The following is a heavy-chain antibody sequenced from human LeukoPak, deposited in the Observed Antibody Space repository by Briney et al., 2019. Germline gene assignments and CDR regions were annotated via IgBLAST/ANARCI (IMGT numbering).Heavy chain of an antibody. CDR2: IYYSGST. Sequence: SAPLSLPFTVSGGSISSYYWSWIRQPPGKGLEWIGYIYYSGSTNYNPSLKSRVTISVDTSKNQFSLKLSSVTAADTAVYYCARGFRYDSSGYYLYWGQGTLVTVSS. V-gene: IGHV4-59*01. CDR1: GGSISSYY. CDR3: ARGFRYDSSGYYLY. J-gene: IGHJ4*02. D-gene: IGHD3-22*01.